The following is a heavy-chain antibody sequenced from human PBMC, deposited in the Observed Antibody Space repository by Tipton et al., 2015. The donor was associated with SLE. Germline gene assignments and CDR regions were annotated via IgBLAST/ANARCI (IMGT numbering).Heavy chain of an antibody. CDR3: ARERGWD. Sequence: TLSLTCAVSGYSISSGYYWGWIRQPPGKGLEWIGEIYHSGSTNYNPSLKSRVTISVDKSKNQLSRKLSSVTAADTAVYYCARERGWDWGQGTLVTVSS. V-gene: IGHV4-38-2*02. D-gene: IGHD6-19*01. J-gene: IGHJ4*02. CDR2: IYHSGST. CDR1: GYSISSGYY.